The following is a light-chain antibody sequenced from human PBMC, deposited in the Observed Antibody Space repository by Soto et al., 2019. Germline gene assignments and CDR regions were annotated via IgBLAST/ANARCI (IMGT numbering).Light chain of an antibody. CDR1: QSISSW. V-gene: IGKV1-5*03. CDR3: QQYNSYWYT. CDR2: KAS. Sequence: DIQMTQSPSTLSASLGERVTITCRASQSISSWLAWYQQKPGKAPKLLIYKASSLESGVPSRFSGSGSGTEFTLTISSLQPDDFATYYCQQYNSYWYTFGQGTKVDIK. J-gene: IGKJ2*01.